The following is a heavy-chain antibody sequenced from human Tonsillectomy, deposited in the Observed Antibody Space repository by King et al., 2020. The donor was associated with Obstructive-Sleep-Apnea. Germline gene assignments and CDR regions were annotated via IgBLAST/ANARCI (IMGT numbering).Heavy chain of an antibody. CDR3: AHRGPTNFWSGYYNWFDP. J-gene: IGHJ5*02. Sequence: ITLKESGPTLVKPTQTLTLTCTFSGFSLSTSGVGVGWIRQPPGKALEWLALIYWDDDKRYSPSLKSMLTITKDTSKNQVVLTMTNMDPVDTATYYCAHRGPTNFWSGYYNWFDPWGQGTLVTVSS. CDR2: IYWDDDK. CDR1: GFSLSTSGVG. D-gene: IGHD3-3*01. V-gene: IGHV2-5*02.